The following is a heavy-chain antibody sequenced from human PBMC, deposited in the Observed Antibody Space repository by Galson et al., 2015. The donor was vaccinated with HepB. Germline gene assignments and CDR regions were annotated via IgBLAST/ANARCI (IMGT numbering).Heavy chain of an antibody. CDR3: TTDFLPYYYDTSGYGSFDY. V-gene: IGHV3-15*01. CDR2: LKSKLDGGTT. CDR1: GFTFKNAW. D-gene: IGHD3-22*01. Sequence: SLRLSCAASGFTFKNAWMSWVRQAPGKGLEWVGRLKSKLDGGTTDYAAPVQGRFTISRDDLKNTLYLQMNSLKAEDTAVYYCTTDFLPYYYDTSGYGSFDYWGQGTLVTVSS. J-gene: IGHJ4*02.